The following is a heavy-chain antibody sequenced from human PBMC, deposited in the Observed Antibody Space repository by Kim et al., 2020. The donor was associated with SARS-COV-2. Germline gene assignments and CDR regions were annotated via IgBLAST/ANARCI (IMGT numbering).Heavy chain of an antibody. D-gene: IGHD6-13*01. CDR3: GGGSWYFINAFDI. V-gene: IGHV3-53*01. J-gene: IGHJ3*02. Sequence: YADSVKGRFTISRDNSKNTLYLQMNSLRAEDTAVYYCGGGSWYFINAFDIWGQGTMVTVSS.